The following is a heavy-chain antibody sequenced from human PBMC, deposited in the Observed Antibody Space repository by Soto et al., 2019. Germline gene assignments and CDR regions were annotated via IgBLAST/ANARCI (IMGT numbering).Heavy chain of an antibody. CDR3: ASFDGTLVRGGRSSPYAMAV. D-gene: IGHD3-10*01. CDR2: IIPTFGTG. V-gene: IGHV1-69*01. J-gene: IGHJ6*02. CDR1: GGTFNNYA. Sequence: QVLLVQSGPEVKQPGSSVKVSCKASGGTFNNYAINWVRQAPGKGLEWMGGIIPTFGTGNHAQKFQGRVTITADESTTIAYMELNRLRSEATAIYYCASFDGTLVRGGRSSPYAMAVWGQGTTVIVSS.